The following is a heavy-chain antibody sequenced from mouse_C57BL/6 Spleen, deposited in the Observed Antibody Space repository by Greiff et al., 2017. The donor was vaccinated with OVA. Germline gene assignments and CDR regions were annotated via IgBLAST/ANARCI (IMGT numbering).Heavy chain of an antibody. V-gene: IGHV5-15*04. CDR1: GFTFSDYG. CDR2: ISNLAYSI. Sequence: EVKVEESGGGLVQPGGSLKLSCAASGFTFSDYGMAWVRQAPRKGPEWVAFISNLAYSIYYADTVTGRFTISRENAKNTLYLEMSSLRSEDTAMYDCARTAQATGGFDYWGQGTTLTVSS. D-gene: IGHD3-2*02. CDR3: ARTAQATGGFDY. J-gene: IGHJ2*01.